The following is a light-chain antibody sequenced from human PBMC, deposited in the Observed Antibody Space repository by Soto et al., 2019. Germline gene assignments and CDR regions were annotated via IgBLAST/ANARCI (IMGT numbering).Light chain of an antibody. V-gene: IGKV1D-12*01. Sequence: DIPLTQSPSSVSASIGDTITITCRASQDISSWLAWYQQRPGKAPRLLIYATSNLQSGVPSRFSGSGSGTDFTLTITSLQPEDFASYYCQQADTFPYTFGQGTKLDIK. J-gene: IGKJ2*01. CDR3: QQADTFPYT. CDR1: QDISSW. CDR2: ATS.